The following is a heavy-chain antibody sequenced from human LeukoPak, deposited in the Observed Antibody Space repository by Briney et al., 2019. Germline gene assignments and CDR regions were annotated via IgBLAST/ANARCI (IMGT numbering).Heavy chain of an antibody. J-gene: IGHJ6*04. D-gene: IGHD3-9*01. V-gene: IGHV3-7*03. CDR3: ARDRGDILTGYPYYYYGMDV. CDR1: GFTFSSYW. CDR2: IKQDGSEK. Sequence: GGSLRLSCAASGFTFSSYWMSWVRQAPGKGLEWVANIKQDGSEKYYVDSVEGRFTISRDNAKNSLYLQMNSLRAGDTAVYYCARDRGDILTGYPYYYYGMDVWGKGTTVTVSS.